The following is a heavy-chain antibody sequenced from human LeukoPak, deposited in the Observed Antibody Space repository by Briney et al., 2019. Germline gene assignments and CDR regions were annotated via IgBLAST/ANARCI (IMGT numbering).Heavy chain of an antibody. CDR3: AGSTLWSGIFQY. V-gene: IGHV3-48*01. Sequence: GGSLRLSCAASGFTFSSYSMTWVRQAPGEGLEWLSYISSDSATTYYADSVKGRFIISRDNAKNSLFLQINSLRAEDTAVYYCAGSTLWSGIFQYWGQGTLVTVSS. J-gene: IGHJ1*01. CDR1: GFTFSSYS. CDR2: ISSDSATT. D-gene: IGHD3-3*01.